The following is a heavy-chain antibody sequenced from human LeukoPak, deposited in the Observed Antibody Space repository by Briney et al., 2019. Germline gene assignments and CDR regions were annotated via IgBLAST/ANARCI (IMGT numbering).Heavy chain of an antibody. V-gene: IGHV3-30*02. CDR1: GFTFSSYG. Sequence: GGSLRLSCAASGFTFSSYGMHWVRQAPGKGLEWVAFIRYDGSNKYYADSVKGRFTISRDNSKNTLYLQMNSLRAEDTAVYYCARGADYDFWSAMSPFDYWGQGTLVTVSS. D-gene: IGHD3-3*01. CDR2: IRYDGSNK. CDR3: ARGADYDFWSAMSPFDY. J-gene: IGHJ4*02.